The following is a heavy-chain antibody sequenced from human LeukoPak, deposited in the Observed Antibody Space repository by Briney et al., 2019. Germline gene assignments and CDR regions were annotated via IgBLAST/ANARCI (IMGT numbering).Heavy chain of an antibody. CDR2: IYSSGST. D-gene: IGHD3-22*01. CDR1: AGSISSGSYY. CDR3: ARTGYDSSGRSDAFDI. J-gene: IGHJ3*02. Sequence: SETLSLTCTVSAGSISSGSYYWSWIRQPAGKGLEWIGRIYSSGSTNYNPSLKSRVTISLDTSKNQFSLKLSSVTAADTAVYYCARTGYDSSGRSDAFDIWGQGTMVTVSS. V-gene: IGHV4-61*02.